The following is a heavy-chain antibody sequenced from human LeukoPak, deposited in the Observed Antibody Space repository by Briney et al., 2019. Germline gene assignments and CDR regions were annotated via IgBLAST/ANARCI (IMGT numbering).Heavy chain of an antibody. D-gene: IGHD5-12*01. V-gene: IGHV3-30-3*01. CDR1: GFTFSSYA. CDR2: ISYDGSNK. CDR3: ARVPRGPYSGYDLGYFDY. J-gene: IGHJ4*02. Sequence: GGSLRLSCAASGFTFSSYAMHWVRQAPGKGLEWVAVISYDGSNKYYADSVKGRFTISRDNSKNTLYLQMNSLRAEDTAVYYCARVPRGPYSGYDLGYFDYWGQGTLVTVSS.